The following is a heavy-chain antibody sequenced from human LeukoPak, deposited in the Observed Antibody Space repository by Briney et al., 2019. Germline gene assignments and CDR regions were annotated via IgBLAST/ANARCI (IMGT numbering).Heavy chain of an antibody. D-gene: IGHD5-18*01. CDR1: GFTFSSYW. CDR3: AREEDSYGWMTMAYYGMDV. Sequence: GGSLRLSCAASGFTFSSYWMSWVRQAPGKGLEWVANIKQDGSEKYYVDSVKGRFTISRDNAKNSLYLQMNSLRAEDTAVYYCAREEDSYGWMTMAYYGMDVWGQGTTVTVS. V-gene: IGHV3-7*01. CDR2: IKQDGSEK. J-gene: IGHJ6*02.